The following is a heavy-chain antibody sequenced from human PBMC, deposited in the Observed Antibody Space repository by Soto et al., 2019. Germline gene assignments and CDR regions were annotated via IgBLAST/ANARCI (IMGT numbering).Heavy chain of an antibody. CDR1: GGSISNGGYY. J-gene: IGHJ4*02. CDR3: ARNQISYYDNMNGSLYYFDC. Sequence: SETLSLTCTVSGGSISNGGYYWTWIRQHPEKGLECIGHIYYTGSTFYNPSLKGRVSMSVDTSKNQFSLKLTSVTAADTAPYYCARNQISYYDNMNGSLYYFDCWGQGTLVTVSS. D-gene: IGHD3-22*01. CDR2: IYYTGST. V-gene: IGHV4-31*03.